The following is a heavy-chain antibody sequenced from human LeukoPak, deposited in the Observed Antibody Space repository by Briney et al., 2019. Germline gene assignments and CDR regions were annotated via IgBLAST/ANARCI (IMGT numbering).Heavy chain of an antibody. V-gene: IGHV3-23*01. CDR2: ISGSGGST. CDR3: AKDRTASYYYYYMDV. D-gene: IGHD6-25*01. J-gene: IGHJ6*03. Sequence: PGGSLRLSCAASGFTFSSYAMSWVRQAPGKGLEWVSGISGSGGSTYYADSVKGRFTISRDNSKNTLYLQMNSLRAEDTAVYYCAKDRTASYYYYYMDVWGKGTTVTVSS. CDR1: GFTFSSYA.